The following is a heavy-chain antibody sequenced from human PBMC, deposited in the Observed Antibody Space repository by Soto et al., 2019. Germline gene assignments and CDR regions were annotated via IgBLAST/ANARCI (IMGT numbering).Heavy chain of an antibody. CDR3: ARVPTDPGYSSSWYGHYFDY. V-gene: IGHV3-7*01. Sequence: GGSLRLSCAASGFTFSSYWMSWVRQAPGKGLEWVANIKQDGSEKYYVDSVKGRFTISRDNAKNSLYLQMNSLRAEDTAVYYCARVPTDPGYSSSWYGHYFDYWGQGTLVTVSS. D-gene: IGHD6-13*01. CDR1: GFTFSSYW. CDR2: IKQDGSEK. J-gene: IGHJ4*02.